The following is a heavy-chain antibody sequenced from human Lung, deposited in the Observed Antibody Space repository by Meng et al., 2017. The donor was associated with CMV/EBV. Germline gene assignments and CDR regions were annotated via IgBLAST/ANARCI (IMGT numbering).Heavy chain of an antibody. CDR1: GLKFDDYA. CDR3: AKDMGYDYIWGSFRTVGYFDS. Sequence: GGSLRLXCAAAGLKFDDYAMHWVRQAPGKGLEWVSGINWNSGSIGYADSVKGRFTISRDNAKESLYLQMNSLRVEDTALYYCAKDMGYDYIWGSFRTVGYFDSWGQGTLVTVSS. J-gene: IGHJ4*02. V-gene: IGHV3-9*01. D-gene: IGHD3-16*02. CDR2: INWNSGSI.